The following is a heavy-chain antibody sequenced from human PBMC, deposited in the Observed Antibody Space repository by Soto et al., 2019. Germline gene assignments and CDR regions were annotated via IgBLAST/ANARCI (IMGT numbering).Heavy chain of an antibody. CDR2: ISGNGGST. D-gene: IGHD2-21*02. Sequence: EVQLLESGGGLVQPGGSLRLSCAASGFTFSSYAMSWVRQAPGKGLEWVSAISGNGGSTYYADTVKGRFTISRDSPKNTLYLQINSLRAEDTAVYYCARKRGVGTAFCVYWGQGTLVTVSS. V-gene: IGHV3-23*01. CDR3: ARKRGVGTAFCVY. CDR1: GFTFSSYA. J-gene: IGHJ4*02.